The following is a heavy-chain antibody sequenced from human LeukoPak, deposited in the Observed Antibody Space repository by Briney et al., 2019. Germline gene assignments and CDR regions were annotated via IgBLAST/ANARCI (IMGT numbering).Heavy chain of an antibody. V-gene: IGHV3-48*02. CDR3: ARLTTLQAGY. Sequence: PGGSLRLSCAASGFTFSSSIMNWVRQAPGKGLEWVSYISSSSSTKYYADSVKGRFTISRDNAKNSLYLQMNSLRDEDTAVYYCARLTTLQAGYWGQGTLVTVSA. CDR1: GFTFSSSI. J-gene: IGHJ4*02. CDR2: ISSSSSTK. D-gene: IGHD4-11*01.